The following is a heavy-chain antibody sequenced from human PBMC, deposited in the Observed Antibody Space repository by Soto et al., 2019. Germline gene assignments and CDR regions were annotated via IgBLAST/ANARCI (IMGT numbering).Heavy chain of an antibody. CDR3: ARDQWSSITGTTGWFDP. CDR2: IIPIFGTA. CDR1: GGTFSSYA. Sequence: QVQLVQSGAEVKKPGSSVKVSCKASGGTFSSYAISWVRQAPGQGLEWMGGIIPIFGTANYAQKFQGRVTITADESTSTAYMELSSLRSEDTGVYYCARDQWSSITGTTGWFDPWGQGTLVTVSS. J-gene: IGHJ5*02. D-gene: IGHD1-20*01. V-gene: IGHV1-69*01.